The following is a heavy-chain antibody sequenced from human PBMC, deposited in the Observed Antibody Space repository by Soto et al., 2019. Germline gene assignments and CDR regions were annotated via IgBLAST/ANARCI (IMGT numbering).Heavy chain of an antibody. CDR1: GFTFSSYA. J-gene: IGHJ5*02. CDR3: AKDHYGCSGGSCYKPLPPRFDP. Sequence: EVQLLESGGGLVQPGGSLRLSCAASGFTFSSYAMSWVRQAPGKGLEWVSAISGSGGSTYYADSVKGRFTISRDNSKNTLYLQMNSLRAEDTAVYYCAKDHYGCSGGSCYKPLPPRFDPWGQGTLVTVSS. CDR2: ISGSGGST. V-gene: IGHV3-23*01. D-gene: IGHD2-15*01.